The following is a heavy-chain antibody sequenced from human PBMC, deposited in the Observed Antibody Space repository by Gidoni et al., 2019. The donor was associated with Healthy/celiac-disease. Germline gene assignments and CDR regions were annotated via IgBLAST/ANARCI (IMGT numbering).Heavy chain of an antibody. D-gene: IGHD3-22*01. CDR3: ARTCRCIGGSYYYDSSGWWDAFDI. Sequence: EVQLVQSGAEVKKPGESLKISCKGSGYSFTSYWIGWVRQMHGKGLEWMGIIYPGDSDTRYSPSFQGQVTSSADKSISTAYLQWSSLKASDTAMYYCARTCRCIGGSYYYDSSGWWDAFDIWGQGTMVTVSS. CDR1: GYSFTSYW. V-gene: IGHV5-51*01. CDR2: IYPGDSDT. J-gene: IGHJ3*02.